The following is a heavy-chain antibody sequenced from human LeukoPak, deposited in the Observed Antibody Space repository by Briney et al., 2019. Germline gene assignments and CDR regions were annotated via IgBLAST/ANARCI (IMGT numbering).Heavy chain of an antibody. D-gene: IGHD1-7*01. Sequence: GGSLRLSCAASGFTFSSYSMNWVRQAPGKGLEWVSSISSSSSYIYYADSVKGRFTISRDNAKNSLYLQMNSLRAEDTAVYYCARFDGHSWNYDGDYYIDYWGQGTLVTVSS. CDR1: GFTFSSYS. CDR2: ISSSSSYI. CDR3: ARFDGHSWNYDGDYYIDY. V-gene: IGHV3-21*01. J-gene: IGHJ4*02.